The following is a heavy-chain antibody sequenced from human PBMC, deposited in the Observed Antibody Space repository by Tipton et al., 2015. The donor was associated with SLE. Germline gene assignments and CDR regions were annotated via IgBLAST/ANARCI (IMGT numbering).Heavy chain of an antibody. CDR1: GYSFSSGYY. J-gene: IGHJ6*02. V-gene: IGHV4-38-2*02. D-gene: IGHD3-10*01. Sequence: TLSLTCAVSGYSFSSGYYWGWIRQPPGKGLEWIGTFSHSGSTYYNPSLKSRVTISVDTSKNQFSLKMSSVTAADTAVYYCARDPPSSYYYGMDVWGQGTTVTVSS. CDR2: FSHSGST. CDR3: ARDPPSSYYYGMDV.